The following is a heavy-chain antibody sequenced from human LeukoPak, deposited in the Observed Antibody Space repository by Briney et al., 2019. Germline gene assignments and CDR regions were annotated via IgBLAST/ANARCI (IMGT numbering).Heavy chain of an antibody. V-gene: IGHV4-38-2*02. CDR2: IYYSGST. Sequence: SETLSLTCSVSGYSISSGYYWGWIRQPPGKGLEWIGSIYYSGSTNYNPSLKSRVTISVDTSKNQFSLKLSSVTAADTAVYYCAMEDYNSNAFDIWGQGTMVTVSS. D-gene: IGHD5-24*01. CDR3: AMEDYNSNAFDI. J-gene: IGHJ3*02. CDR1: GYSISSGYY.